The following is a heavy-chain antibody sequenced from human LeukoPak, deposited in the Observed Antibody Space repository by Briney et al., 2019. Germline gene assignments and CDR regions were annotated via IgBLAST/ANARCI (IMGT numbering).Heavy chain of an antibody. D-gene: IGHD5/OR15-5a*01. Sequence: ASVKVSCKASGYTLTGYYMHWVRQAPGQGLEWMGWINPNSGGTNYAQNFQGRVTMTRDTSISTAYLELSGLRSDDTAVYYCARGGQPSVPQYYFDYWGQGTLVTVSS. J-gene: IGHJ4*02. CDR3: ARGGQPSVPQYYFDY. CDR1: GYTLTGYY. V-gene: IGHV1-2*02. CDR2: INPNSGGT.